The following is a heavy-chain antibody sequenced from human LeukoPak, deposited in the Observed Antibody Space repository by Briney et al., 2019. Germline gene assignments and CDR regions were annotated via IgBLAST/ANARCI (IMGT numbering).Heavy chain of an antibody. CDR3: ARVAAAGAGYNNYGMDV. V-gene: IGHV3-33*01. CDR2: IWYDGSNK. CDR1: GFTFSSYG. Sequence: GRSLRLSCAVSGFTFSSYGMHWVHQAPGKGLEWVAVIWYDGSNKYYADSVKGRFTISRDSSKNTLYLQMNSLRAEDTAVYYCARVAAAGAGYNNYGMDVWGQGTTVTVSS. J-gene: IGHJ6*02. D-gene: IGHD6-13*01.